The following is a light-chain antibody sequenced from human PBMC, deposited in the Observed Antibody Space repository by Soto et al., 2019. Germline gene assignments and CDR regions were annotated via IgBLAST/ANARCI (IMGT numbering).Light chain of an antibody. CDR1: SSNIGSNT. J-gene: IGLJ1*01. CDR3: AAWDDSLNGYV. CDR2: ANT. V-gene: IGLV1-44*01. Sequence: QSVLTQPPSASGTPGQRVTISFSGSSSNIGSNTVNWYQQLPGTAPKLLIHANTQRPSGVPDRFSGSKSGTSASLAISWLQSEEADYYCAAWDDSLNGYVFGTGTKVTVL.